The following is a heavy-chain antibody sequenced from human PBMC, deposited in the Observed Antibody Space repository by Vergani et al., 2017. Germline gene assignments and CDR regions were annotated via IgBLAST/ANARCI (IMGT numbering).Heavy chain of an antibody. V-gene: IGHV3-30-3*01. CDR2: ISYDGSNK. CDR1: GFTFSSYA. Sequence: VQLVESGGGLVQPGGSLRLSCAASGFTFSSYAMHWVRQAPGKGLEWVAVISYDGSNKYYADSVKGRFTISRDNSKNTLYLQMNSLRAEDTAVYYCARAYDPKSIAALSYYYYYYMDVWGKGTTVTVSS. D-gene: IGHD6-6*01. CDR3: ARAYDPKSIAALSYYYYYYMDV. J-gene: IGHJ6*03.